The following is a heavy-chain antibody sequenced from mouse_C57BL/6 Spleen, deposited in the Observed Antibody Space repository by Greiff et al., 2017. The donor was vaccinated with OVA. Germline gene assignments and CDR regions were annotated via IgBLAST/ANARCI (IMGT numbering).Heavy chain of an antibody. Sequence: VQLQQSGPELVKPGASVKISCKASGYTFTDYYINWVKQRPGQGLEWIGWIYPGSGNTKYNEKLKGKATLTVDTSSSTDHMQLSSLTSEDSAVYLCARHDYETWFAYWGQGTLVTVAA. CDR3: ARHDYETWFAY. D-gene: IGHD2-4*01. CDR2: IYPGSGNT. J-gene: IGHJ3*01. CDR1: GYTFTDYY. V-gene: IGHV1-84*01.